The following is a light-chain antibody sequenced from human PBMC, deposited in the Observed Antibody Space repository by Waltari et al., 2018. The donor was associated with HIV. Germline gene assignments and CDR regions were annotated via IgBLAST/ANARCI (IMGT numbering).Light chain of an antibody. CDR1: SGHSRYA. V-gene: IGLV4-69*01. J-gene: IGLJ2*01. CDR3: QTWGTGFLV. Sequence: QLVLTQSPSASASLGASVKLTCTLSSGHSRYAIAWHQQQPEKGPRFLMRLNGDGRNITGDGLPDRFSGSSSGTGRYLTISSLQSDDEADYYCQTWGTGFLVFGGGTKLTVL. CDR2: LNGDGRN.